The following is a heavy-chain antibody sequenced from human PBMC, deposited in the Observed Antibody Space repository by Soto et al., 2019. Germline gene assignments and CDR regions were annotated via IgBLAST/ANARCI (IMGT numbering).Heavy chain of an antibody. D-gene: IGHD1-1*01. Sequence: PSETLSLTCTVPGGSISSGDYYWSWIRQPPGKGLEWIGYIYYSGSTYYNPSLKSRVTISVDTSKNQFSLKLSSVTAADTAMYYCARHTRANNLYYGMDVWGQGTTVTVSS. CDR2: IYYSGST. CDR3: ARHTRANNLYYGMDV. CDR1: GGSISSGDYY. V-gene: IGHV4-30-4*01. J-gene: IGHJ6*02.